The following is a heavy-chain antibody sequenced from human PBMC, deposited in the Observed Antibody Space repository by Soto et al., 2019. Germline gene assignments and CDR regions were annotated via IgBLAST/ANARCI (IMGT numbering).Heavy chain of an antibody. Sequence: TSVTLSLRCTVSDGVSGYYWSWIRKHPGKGLEWIGYIYYSGSTYYNPSLKSRVTISGDTSKNQFSLKLSSVTAADTAVYYCARAGYISSWYYFDSWGQGTPVTVSS. CDR2: IYYSGST. V-gene: IGHV4-31*03. D-gene: IGHD6-13*01. J-gene: IGHJ4*02. CDR3: ARAGYISSWYYFDS. CDR1: DGVSGYY.